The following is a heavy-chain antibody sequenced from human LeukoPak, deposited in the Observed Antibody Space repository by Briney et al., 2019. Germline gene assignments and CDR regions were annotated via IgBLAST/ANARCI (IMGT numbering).Heavy chain of an antibody. Sequence: GGSLRLSCAASGFTFSSYGMHWVRQAPGKGLEWVTFIRFDGNNKYYADSVKGRFTVSRDNSKNTLYLQMNSLRTEDTAVYYCAKGYDIVVVPVKPFDLWGRGTLVTVSS. D-gene: IGHD2-2*01. V-gene: IGHV3-30*02. J-gene: IGHJ2*01. CDR1: GFTFSSYG. CDR3: AKGYDIVVVPVKPFDL. CDR2: IRFDGNNK.